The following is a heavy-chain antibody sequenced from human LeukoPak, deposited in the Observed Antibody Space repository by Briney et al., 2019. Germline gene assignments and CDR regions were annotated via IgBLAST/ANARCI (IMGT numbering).Heavy chain of an antibody. Sequence: GASVKVSCKASGYTFTSYDINWVRQAPGQGLEWMGWMNPNSGNTGYAQKLQGRVTMTRNTTISTAYMKLSSLRAEDTAVYYCARGRMVAVAGPPDYWGQGTLVTVSS. V-gene: IGHV1-8*01. CDR3: ARGRMVAVAGPPDY. CDR1: GYTFTSYD. D-gene: IGHD6-19*01. CDR2: MNPNSGNT. J-gene: IGHJ4*02.